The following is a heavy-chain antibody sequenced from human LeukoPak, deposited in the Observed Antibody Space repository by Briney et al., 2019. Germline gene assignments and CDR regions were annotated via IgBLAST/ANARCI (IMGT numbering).Heavy chain of an antibody. Sequence: ASVKVSCKASGYTFTGFYIHWARQATGQGLEWMGWINTNSGGTNYAQKFPGRVTMTRDTTISTAYMDLSRLRSDDTAGYYCARDLKPNYYDSSCLDYRVQGTLVTDS. D-gene: IGHD3-22*01. CDR1: GYTFTGFY. J-gene: IGHJ4*02. CDR3: ARDLKPNYYDSSCLDY. CDR2: INTNSGGT. V-gene: IGHV1-2*02.